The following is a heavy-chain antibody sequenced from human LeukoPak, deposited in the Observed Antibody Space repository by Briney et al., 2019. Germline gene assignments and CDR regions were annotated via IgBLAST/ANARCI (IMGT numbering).Heavy chain of an antibody. CDR3: ARARYYDSSGYYFDDY. CDR2: INHSGST. Sequence: SETLSLTCAVYGGSFSGYYWSWIRQPPGKGLEWIGEINHSGSTNYNPSLKSRVTMSVDTSKNQFSLKLSSVTAADTAVYYCARARYYDSSGYYFDDYWGQGTLVTVSS. J-gene: IGHJ4*02. V-gene: IGHV4-34*01. CDR1: GGSFSGYY. D-gene: IGHD3-22*01.